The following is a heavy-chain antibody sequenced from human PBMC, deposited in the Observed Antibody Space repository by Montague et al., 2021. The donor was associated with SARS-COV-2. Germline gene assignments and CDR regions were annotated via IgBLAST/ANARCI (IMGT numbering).Heavy chain of an antibody. J-gene: IGHJ4*02. CDR1: GGSISSYY. V-gene: IGHV4-59*01. Sequence: SETLSLTCTVSGGSISSYYWSWIRQPPGKGLEWIGYIYYSGSTNYNPSLKSRVTISVDTSKNQSSPKLSSVTAADTAVYYCAGVMRGYYYGLGVSAHFDYWGQGTLVTVSS. CDR2: IYYSGST. D-gene: IGHD3-10*01. CDR3: AGVMRGYYYGLGVSAHFDY.